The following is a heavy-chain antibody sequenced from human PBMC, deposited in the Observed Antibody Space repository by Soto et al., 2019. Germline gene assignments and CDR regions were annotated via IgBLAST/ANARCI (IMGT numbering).Heavy chain of an antibody. CDR3: ARDSTGYSSRASCLDV. CDR1: GYTFTGYY. Sequence: ASVKVSCKASGYTFTGYYMHWVRQAPGQGLEWMGWINPNSGGTNYAQKFQGWVTMTRDTSISTAYMELSRLRSDDTAVYYCARDSTGYSSRASCLDVWGQGTTVTVSS. J-gene: IGHJ6*02. CDR2: INPNSGGT. D-gene: IGHD6-13*01. V-gene: IGHV1-2*04.